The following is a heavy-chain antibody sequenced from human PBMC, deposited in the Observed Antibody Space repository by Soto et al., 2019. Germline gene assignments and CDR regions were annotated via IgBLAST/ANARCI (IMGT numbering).Heavy chain of an antibody. J-gene: IGHJ4*02. D-gene: IGHD1-26*01. CDR3: ASVGASGVYTIDY. CDR2: IYYSGST. V-gene: IGHV4-39*01. Sequence: QLQLQESGPGLVKPSETLSLTCTVSGGSISSSSYYWGWIRQPPGKGLEWIGSIYYSGSTYYNPSLKSRVTISVDTSKNQFSLKLSSVTAADTAVYYCASVGASGVYTIDYWGQGTLVTVSS. CDR1: GGSISSSSYY.